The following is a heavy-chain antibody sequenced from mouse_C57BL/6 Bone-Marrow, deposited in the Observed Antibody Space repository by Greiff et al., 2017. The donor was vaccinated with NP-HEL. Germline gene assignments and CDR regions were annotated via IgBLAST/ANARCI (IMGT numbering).Heavy chain of an antibody. D-gene: IGHD2-3*01. Sequence: EVQLVESGPGMVKPSQSLSLTCTVTGYSITSGYDWHWIRHFPGNILEWMGYISYSGSTNYNPSLKSRISITHDTSKNHFFLKLNSVTTVNTATYYCARKRDGYSYFDYWGQGTTLTVSS. CDR2: ISYSGST. CDR1: GYSITSGYD. V-gene: IGHV3-1*01. J-gene: IGHJ2*01. CDR3: ARKRDGYSYFDY.